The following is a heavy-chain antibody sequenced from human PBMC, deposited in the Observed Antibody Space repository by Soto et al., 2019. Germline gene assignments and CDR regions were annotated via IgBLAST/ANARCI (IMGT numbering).Heavy chain of an antibody. D-gene: IGHD3-3*02. CDR2: INPSGGGT. CDR3: ARDKPFSAGY. CDR1: GYTFLDFY. V-gene: IGHV1-46*01. J-gene: IGHJ4*02. Sequence: QVQLVQSGTEVKKPGASVKVSCKASGYTFLDFYIHWVRQAPGQGLEWMGFINPSGGGTTYAQQFEGRLTMTRDTSTSTVYMELLSLRSEDTAMYYCARDKPFSAGYWGQGTLVT.